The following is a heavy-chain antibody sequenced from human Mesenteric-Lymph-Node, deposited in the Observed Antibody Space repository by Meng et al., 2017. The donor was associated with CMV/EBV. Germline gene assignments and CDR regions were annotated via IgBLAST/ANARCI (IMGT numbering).Heavy chain of an antibody. V-gene: IGHV3-20*04. J-gene: IGHJ6*02. D-gene: IGHD6-19*01. CDR2: INWNSGST. CDR3: ARPRYSSGWYLDGMDV. CDR1: GFTFDDYG. Sequence: ESLKISCAASGFTFDDYGMSWVRQAPGKGLEWVSGINWNSGSTGYADSVKGRFTISRDNAKNSLFLQMNSLRAEDTALYYCARPRYSSGWYLDGMDVWGQGTTVTVSS.